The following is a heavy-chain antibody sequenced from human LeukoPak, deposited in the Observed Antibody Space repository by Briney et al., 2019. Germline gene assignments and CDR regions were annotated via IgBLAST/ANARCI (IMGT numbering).Heavy chain of an antibody. J-gene: IGHJ4*02. Sequence: ASVKVSCKASGYTSTSYGISRVRQAPGQGLEWMGWTYNSYTHYAQTLRDRLTMTTDTSTSTSYMELRSLRSDDTAVYYCARALAQGGSFDLYYFDSWGQGSLVTVSS. D-gene: IGHD3-9*01. CDR3: ARALAQGGSFDLYYFDS. V-gene: IGHV1-18*01. CDR2: TYNSYT. CDR1: GYTSTSYG.